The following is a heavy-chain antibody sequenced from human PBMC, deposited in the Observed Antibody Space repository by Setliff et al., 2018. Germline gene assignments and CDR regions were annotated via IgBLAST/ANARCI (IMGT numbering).Heavy chain of an antibody. CDR2: IYIGGSA. CDR1: GGSISSYY. Sequence: SETLSLTCTVSGGSISSYYWSWIRQPAGKGLEWIGHIYIGGSANYNPSLKSRVPISVDTSKNQFPLKLSSVTAADTAVYYCARESRYYYDNLGTLDYWGQGTLVTVSS. J-gene: IGHJ4*02. V-gene: IGHV4-4*07. CDR3: ARESRYYYDNLGTLDY. D-gene: IGHD3-22*01.